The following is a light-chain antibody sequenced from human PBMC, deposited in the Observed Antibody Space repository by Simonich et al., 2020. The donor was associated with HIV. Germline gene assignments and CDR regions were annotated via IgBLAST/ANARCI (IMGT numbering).Light chain of an antibody. Sequence: QSALTQPASVSGSPGQSITISCTGISRDVGSYNLVSWYQQHPGKAPKLMIYEGSKRPSGVSNRFSGSKSGNTASLTISGLQAEDEADYYCCSYAGSSTLVFGGGTKLTVL. V-gene: IGLV2-23*01. CDR1: SRDVGSYNL. CDR3: CSYAGSSTLV. CDR2: EGS. J-gene: IGLJ3*02.